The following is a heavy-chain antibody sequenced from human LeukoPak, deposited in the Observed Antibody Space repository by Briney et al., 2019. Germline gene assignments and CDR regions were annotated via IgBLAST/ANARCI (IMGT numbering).Heavy chain of an antibody. Sequence: SETLSLTCAVYGGSFSGYYWSWIRHPPGKGLEWIGEINHSGSTKYNPSLKSRVTISVDTSKNQFSLKLSSVTAADTAVYYCARHGRWFGELLSGHWFDPWGQGTLVTVSS. J-gene: IGHJ5*02. CDR3: ARHGRWFGELLSGHWFDP. V-gene: IGHV4-34*01. D-gene: IGHD3-10*01. CDR1: GGSFSGYY. CDR2: INHSGST.